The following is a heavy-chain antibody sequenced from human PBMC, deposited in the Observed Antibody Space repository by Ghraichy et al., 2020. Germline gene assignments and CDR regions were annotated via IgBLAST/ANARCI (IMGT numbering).Heavy chain of an antibody. D-gene: IGHD1-26*01. V-gene: IGHV3-53*01. CDR3: ASLVGEWELRYYYYGMDV. CDR1: GFTVSSNY. Sequence: GGSLRLSCAASGFTVSSNYMSWVRQAPGKGLEWVSVIYSGGSTYYADSVKGRFTISRDNSKNTLYLQMNSLRAEDTAVYYCASLVGEWELRYYYYGMDVWGQGTTVTVSS. J-gene: IGHJ6*02. CDR2: IYSGGST.